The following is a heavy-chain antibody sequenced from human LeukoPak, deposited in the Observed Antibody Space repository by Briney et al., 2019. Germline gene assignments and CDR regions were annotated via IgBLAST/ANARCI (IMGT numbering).Heavy chain of an antibody. V-gene: IGHV1-18*01. J-gene: IGHJ4*02. D-gene: IGHD3-3*01. Sequence: ASVKVSCKASGYTSTSYGISWVRQAPGQGLEWMGWISAYNGNTNYAQKLQGRVTMTTDTSTSTAYMELRSLRSDDTAVYYCARFGITIFGVVTRPFDYWGQGTLVTVSS. CDR2: ISAYNGNT. CDR3: ARFGITIFGVVTRPFDY. CDR1: GYTSTSYG.